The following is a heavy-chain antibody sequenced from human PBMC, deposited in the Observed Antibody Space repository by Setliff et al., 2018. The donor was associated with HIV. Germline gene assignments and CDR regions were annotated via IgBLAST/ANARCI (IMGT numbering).Heavy chain of an antibody. CDR2: INPNSGAT. D-gene: IGHD5-12*01. CDR1: GYTFTGYY. V-gene: IGHV1-2*02. CDR3: ARVLRRDGYNKNWFDP. Sequence: ASVKVSCKASGYTFTGYYMHWVRQAPGQGLEWMGWINPNSGATNYAQKFQGRVTMTRDTSISTAYMELSRLRSDDTAVYYCARVLRRDGYNKNWFDPWGQGTLVTVSS. J-gene: IGHJ5*02.